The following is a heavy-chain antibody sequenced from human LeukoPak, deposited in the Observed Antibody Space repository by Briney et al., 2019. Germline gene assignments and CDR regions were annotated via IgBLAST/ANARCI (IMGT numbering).Heavy chain of an antibody. CDR2: IYPGDSDT. J-gene: IGHJ4*02. V-gene: IGHV5-51*01. Sequence: GESLETSFKGSGYSFTSYWIGWVRPMPGKGLEWMGIIYPGDSDTRYSPSFQGQVTISADKSISAAYLQWSSLKASDTAMYYCATLWSTGGYWGQGTLVTVSS. CDR1: GYSFTSYW. D-gene: IGHD7-27*01. CDR3: ATLWSTGGY.